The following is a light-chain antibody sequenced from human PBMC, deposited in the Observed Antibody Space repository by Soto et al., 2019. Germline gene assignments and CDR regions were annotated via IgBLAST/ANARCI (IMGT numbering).Light chain of an antibody. Sequence: AIRMTHSPSSFSASTGDRVTITCRASQDISSSLAWYQQKPGKAPKLLIYGTSTLQSGVPSRFSGSGSGADFALTISFLQNEDFATYYCQQYYSYPLTFGGGTKVDIK. CDR1: QDISSS. CDR3: QQYYSYPLT. CDR2: GTS. V-gene: IGKV1-8*01. J-gene: IGKJ4*01.